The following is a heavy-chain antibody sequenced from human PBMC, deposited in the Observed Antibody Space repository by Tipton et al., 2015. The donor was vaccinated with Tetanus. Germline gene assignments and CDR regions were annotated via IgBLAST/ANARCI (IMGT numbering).Heavy chain of an antibody. D-gene: IGHD1-1*01. CDR3: TRANNEFPKKGPFDS. V-gene: IGHV3-23*01. J-gene: IGHJ4*02. CDR2: ISGGGHNT. CDR1: GFTFSDYT. Sequence: SLRLSCAASGFTFSDYTMAWVRQAPGEGLEWVSTISGGGHNTHYADSVQGRFTISRDNSKNTMYLQMNSLRAEDTAVYYCTRANNEFPKKGPFDSWGQGSLVIVSS.